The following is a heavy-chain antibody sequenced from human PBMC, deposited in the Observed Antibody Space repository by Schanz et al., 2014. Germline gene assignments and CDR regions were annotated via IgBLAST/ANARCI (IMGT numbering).Heavy chain of an antibody. Sequence: EVQLVESGGGLVQPGGSLRLSCAASGFTFSNYDMHWVRQAIGKGLEWVSGIGPASDPYYAGSVKGRFTISRENGKNSLYLQMNSLRAEDSAVYYCTRGSGSRSYGWYYDSWGQGTLVTVSS. D-gene: IGHD3-10*01. CDR1: GFTFSNYD. CDR3: TRGSGSRSYGWYYDS. V-gene: IGHV3-13*05. CDR2: IGPASDP. J-gene: IGHJ4*02.